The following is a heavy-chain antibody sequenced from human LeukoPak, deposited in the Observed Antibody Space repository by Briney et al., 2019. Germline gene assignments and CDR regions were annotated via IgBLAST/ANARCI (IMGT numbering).Heavy chain of an antibody. CDR3: ATDFYDST. V-gene: IGHV3-15*01. CDR1: GFTFSRYW. CDR2: IRSNSDGGTI. J-gene: IGHJ5*02. D-gene: IGHD3-22*01. Sequence: PGGSLRLSCAASGFTFSRYWMSWVRQVPRKGLEWVGRIRSNSDGGTIDYAAPVKGRFTLSRDDSKTTLYLQMNRLQTEDTAVYYCATDFYDSTWGQGTLVTVSS.